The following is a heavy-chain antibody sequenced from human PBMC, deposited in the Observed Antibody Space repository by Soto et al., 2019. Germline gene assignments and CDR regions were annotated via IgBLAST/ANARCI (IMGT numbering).Heavy chain of an antibody. CDR1: GFSLSTSGVG. J-gene: IGHJ6*02. D-gene: IGHD7-27*01. Sequence: QITLKESGPPLVKPTQTLTLTCTFSGFSLSTSGVGVGWIRQPPGKALEWLALIYWDDDKRYSPSLKRRLTITKDTPKNQVVLTMTNMDPVDTATYYCAHTLPPWGGMDVWGQGTTVTVSS. V-gene: IGHV2-5*02. CDR2: IYWDDDK. CDR3: AHTLPPWGGMDV.